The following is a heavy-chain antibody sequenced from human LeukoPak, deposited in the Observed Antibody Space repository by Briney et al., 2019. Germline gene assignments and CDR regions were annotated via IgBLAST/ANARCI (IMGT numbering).Heavy chain of an antibody. J-gene: IGHJ6*03. CDR1: GGTFSSYA. D-gene: IGHD3-10*01. V-gene: IGHV1-69*05. CDR2: IIPIFGTA. CDR3: ARVPGSGYYYYYMDV. Sequence: SVKVSCKASGGTFSSYAISWVRQAPGQGLEGMGGIIPIFGTANYAQKFQGRVTITTDESTSTAYMELSSLRSEDTAVYYCARVPGSGYYYYYMDVWGKGTTVTVSS.